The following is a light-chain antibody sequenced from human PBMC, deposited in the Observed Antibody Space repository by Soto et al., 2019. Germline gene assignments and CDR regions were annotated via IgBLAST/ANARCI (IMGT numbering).Light chain of an antibody. V-gene: IGKV1-6*01. CDR1: QVIGND. CDR2: AAS. J-gene: IGKJ1*01. Sequence: AIPMTQSPSSLSASVGDRVTIYCRASQVIGNDLAWYQQKPGKAPRLLIFAASNLQSGVPSRFSGSGSGTDFTLTISRLQPEDFATYYCLQFYNFSWTFGQGTKVDI. CDR3: LQFYNFSWT.